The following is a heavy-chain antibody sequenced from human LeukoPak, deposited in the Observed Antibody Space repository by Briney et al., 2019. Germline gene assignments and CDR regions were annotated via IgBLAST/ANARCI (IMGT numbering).Heavy chain of an antibody. V-gene: IGHV3-7*01. Sequence: GGSLRLSCAASGFTFSTYWMAWVRQAPGKGLEWVANIKGDESAKHQADSVKGRFTISRDNAQNSVYLHMRSLRGEDTAVYYCARDVGGSLNYWGQGTLVTVSS. CDR2: IKGDESAK. D-gene: IGHD1-26*01. CDR3: ARDVGGSLNY. J-gene: IGHJ4*02. CDR1: GFTFSTYW.